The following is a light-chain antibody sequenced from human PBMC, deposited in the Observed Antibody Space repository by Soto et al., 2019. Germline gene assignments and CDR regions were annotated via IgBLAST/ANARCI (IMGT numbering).Light chain of an antibody. J-gene: IGLJ1*01. CDR2: EAT. Sequence: QSVLTQPASVSGSPGQSITISCTGTSSDIGSSNLVSWYQDHPGKAPKLIIYEATQRPSGISYRFSGSESGNTASLTISGLQAEDEADYYCCSYAGSNTYVFGTGTKVTVL. V-gene: IGLV2-23*01. CDR3: CSYAGSNTYV. CDR1: SSDIGSSNL.